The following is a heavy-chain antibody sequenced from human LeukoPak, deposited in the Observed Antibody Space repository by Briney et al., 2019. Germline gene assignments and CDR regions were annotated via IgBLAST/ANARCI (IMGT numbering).Heavy chain of an antibody. Sequence: PPETLSLTCAVYGGSFSGYYWSWIRQPPGKGLEWIGEINHSGSTNYNPSLKSRVTISVDTSKNQFSLKLSSVTAADTAVYYCARGSSWHPLDYWGQGTLVTVSS. CDR2: INHSGST. V-gene: IGHV4-34*01. D-gene: IGHD6-13*01. J-gene: IGHJ4*02. CDR3: ARGSSWHPLDY. CDR1: GGSFSGYY.